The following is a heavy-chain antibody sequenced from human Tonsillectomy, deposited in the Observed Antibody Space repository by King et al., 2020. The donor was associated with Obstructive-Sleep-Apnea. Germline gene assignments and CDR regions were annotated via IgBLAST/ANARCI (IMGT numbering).Heavy chain of an antibody. J-gene: IGHJ6*02. CDR2: IKQDGSVQ. CDR3: RPLYYYGMAV. V-gene: IGHV3-7*01. Sequence: VQLVESGGGLVQPGGSLRLSCATSGFTFTSYWMAWVRQAPGKGLEWVANIKQDGSVQFYEDSVKGRFTISRDNAKSSVFLQMNSLRVEDTAVYYCRPLYYYGMAVWGQGTLVTVSS. CDR1: GFTFTSYW.